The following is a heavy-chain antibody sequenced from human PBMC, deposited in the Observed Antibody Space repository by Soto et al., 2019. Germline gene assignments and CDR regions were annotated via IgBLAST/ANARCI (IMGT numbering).Heavy chain of an antibody. Sequence: GESLKISCKGSGYSFTSYWISWVRQMPGKGLEWMGRIDPSDSCTNYSPSFQGHVTISADKSISTAYLEWSSLKASDTAMYYCASHYDSSLSDAFDIWGQGTMVTVSS. CDR3: ASHYDSSLSDAFDI. V-gene: IGHV5-10-1*01. CDR2: IDPSDSCT. CDR1: GYSFTSYW. D-gene: IGHD3-22*01. J-gene: IGHJ3*02.